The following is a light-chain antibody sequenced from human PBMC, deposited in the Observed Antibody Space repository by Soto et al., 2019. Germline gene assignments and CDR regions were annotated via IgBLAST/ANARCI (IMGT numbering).Light chain of an antibody. CDR3: QQYGSSRWT. CDR1: QSINTIY. Sequence: EIVLTQSPGTLSLSPGERATLSCRASQSINTIYLAWYQQKPGQAPKLLIHGASNMATDIPDRFSGSGSGTDFTLTISRLEPEDFAVYYCQQYGSSRWTFGQGTKVEIK. V-gene: IGKV3-20*01. CDR2: GAS. J-gene: IGKJ1*01.